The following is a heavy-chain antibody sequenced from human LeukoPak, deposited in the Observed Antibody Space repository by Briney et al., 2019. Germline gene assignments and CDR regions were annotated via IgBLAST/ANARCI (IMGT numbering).Heavy chain of an antibody. CDR1: GGSFSGYY. V-gene: IGHV4-34*01. Sequence: TSETLSLTCAVCGGSFSGYYWSWIRQPPGKGLEWIGEINHSGSTNYNPSLKSRVTISVDTSKNQFSLKLSSVTAADTAVYYCARGRLFDYWGQGTLVTVSS. J-gene: IGHJ4*02. CDR2: INHSGST. D-gene: IGHD6-19*01. CDR3: ARGRLFDY.